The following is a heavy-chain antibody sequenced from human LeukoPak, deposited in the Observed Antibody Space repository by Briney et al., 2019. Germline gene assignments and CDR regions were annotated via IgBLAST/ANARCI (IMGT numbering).Heavy chain of an antibody. CDR2: VSSSSSYI. D-gene: IGHD2-2*02. CDR1: GFTFSSYS. J-gene: IGHJ4*02. V-gene: IGHV3-21*05. Sequence: GGSLRLSCAASGFTFSSYSMNWVRQAPGKGLEWVSYVSSSSSYIYYADSVKGRFTISRDNAKNSLYLQMNSLRAEDTAVYYCAREEYQLLYDYWGQGTLVTVSS. CDR3: AREEYQLLYDY.